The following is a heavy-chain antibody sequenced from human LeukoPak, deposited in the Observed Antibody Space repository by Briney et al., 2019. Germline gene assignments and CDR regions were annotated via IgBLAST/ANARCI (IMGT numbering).Heavy chain of an antibody. V-gene: IGHV3-33*01. D-gene: IGHD4-17*01. CDR2: IWYDGSNK. J-gene: IGHJ3*02. Sequence: GGSLRLSCAASGFTFSSYGMHWVRQAPGKGLEWVAVIWYDGSNKYYADSMKGRFTISRDNSKNTLYLQMNSLRAEDTAVYYCARDPLYGDYNTPDAFDIWGQGTMVTVSS. CDR1: GFTFSSYG. CDR3: ARDPLYGDYNTPDAFDI.